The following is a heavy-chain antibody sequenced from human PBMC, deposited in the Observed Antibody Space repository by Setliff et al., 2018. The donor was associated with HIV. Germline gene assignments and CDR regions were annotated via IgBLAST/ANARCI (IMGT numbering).Heavy chain of an antibody. V-gene: IGHV3-48*03. CDR1: GFTFSSYE. D-gene: IGHD2-21*01. J-gene: IGHJ3*02. Sequence: SCAASGFTFSSYEMNWVRQAPGKGLEWVSYISSVSTIYYADSVKGRFTISRDNAKNSLYLQMNSLRAEDTAVYYCARGAGGNSLSAFDIWGQGTMVTVSS. CDR2: ISSVSTI. CDR3: ARGAGGNSLSAFDI.